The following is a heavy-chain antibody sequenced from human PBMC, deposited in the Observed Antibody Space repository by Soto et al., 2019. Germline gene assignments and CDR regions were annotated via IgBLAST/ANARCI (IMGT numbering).Heavy chain of an antibody. V-gene: IGHV4-4*07. J-gene: IGHJ5*02. D-gene: IGHD1-1*01. CDR2: MYATGTT. CDR3: VRDGTKTLRDWFDP. CDR1: GASISGFY. Sequence: SETLSLACTVSGASISGFYWSWIRRSAGKGLEWIGRMYATGTTDYNPSLKSRVMMSVDTSKKQFSLKLRSVPAADTAVYYCVRDGTKTLRDWFDPWGQGISVTVSS.